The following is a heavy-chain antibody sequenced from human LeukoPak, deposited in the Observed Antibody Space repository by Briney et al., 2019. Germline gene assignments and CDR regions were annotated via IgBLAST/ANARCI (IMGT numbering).Heavy chain of an antibody. V-gene: IGHV2-5*02. CDR1: GFSLSTSGVG. CDR2: IYWDDDK. Sequence: SGPTLLKPTQTLTLTCTFSGFSLSTSGVGVGWIRQPPGKALEWLALIYWDDDKRYSPSLKSSLTITKDTSKNQVVLTMTNMDPVDTATYYCAHRGDYYASDHYFDYWGQGTLVTVSS. CDR3: AHRGDYYASDHYFDY. D-gene: IGHD3-10*01. J-gene: IGHJ4*02.